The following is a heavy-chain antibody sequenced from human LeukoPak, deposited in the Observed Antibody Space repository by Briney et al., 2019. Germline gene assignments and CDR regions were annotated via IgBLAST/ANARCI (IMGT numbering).Heavy chain of an antibody. D-gene: IGHD3-9*01. CDR1: GYTFIGYY. V-gene: IGHV1-2*02. J-gene: IGHJ5*02. CDR2: IYPKSGGT. CDR3: ARVSTSGYRDWLDP. Sequence: RASVKVSCKASGYTFIGYYIHWVRQAPGQGLEWMGWIYPKSGGTNSAQKFQGRVTMTRDTSISTAYMELSRLRFDDTAVYYCARVSTSGYRDWLDPWGQGTLVTVSS.